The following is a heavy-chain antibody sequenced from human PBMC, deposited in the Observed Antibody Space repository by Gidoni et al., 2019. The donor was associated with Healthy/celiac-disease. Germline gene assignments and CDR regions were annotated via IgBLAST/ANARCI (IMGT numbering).Heavy chain of an antibody. Sequence: EVQLVESGGGLVKPGGSLRLSCAASGFTFSSYSMNWVRQAPGKGLEWVSSISSSSSYIYYADSVKGRFTISRDNAKNSLYLQMNSLRAEDTAVYYCASAPDSSGYPIGYYFDYWGQGTLVTVSS. J-gene: IGHJ4*02. V-gene: IGHV3-21*01. CDR3: ASAPDSSGYPIGYYFDY. D-gene: IGHD3-22*01. CDR2: ISSSSSYI. CDR1: GFTFSSYS.